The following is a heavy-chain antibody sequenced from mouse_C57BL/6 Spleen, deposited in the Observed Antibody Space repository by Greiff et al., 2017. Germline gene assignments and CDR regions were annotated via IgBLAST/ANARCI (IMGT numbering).Heavy chain of an antibody. Sequence: VQLQQSGPELAKPGASVKIPCKASGYTFTDYNLDWVKQSHGKSLEWIGDINPNNGGTIYNQKFKGKATLTVDKSSSTAYIELRSLTSEDTAVYYCARHFLWYFDVWGTGTTVTVSS. CDR2: INPNNGGT. CDR1: GYTFTDYN. J-gene: IGHJ1*03. V-gene: IGHV1-18*01. CDR3: ARHFLWYFDV.